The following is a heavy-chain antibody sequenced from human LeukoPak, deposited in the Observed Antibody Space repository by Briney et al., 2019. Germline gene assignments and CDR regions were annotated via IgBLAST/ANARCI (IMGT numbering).Heavy chain of an antibody. CDR1: GFTFSSYE. D-gene: IGHD3-22*01. J-gene: IGHJ4*02. V-gene: IGHV3-48*03. CDR2: ISSSGSTI. Sequence: GGSLRLSCAASGFTFSSYEMNWVRQAPGKGLEWASYISSSGSTIYYADSVKGRFTISRDNAKNSLYLQMNSLRAEDTAVYYCASHYYDSPIPFDYWGQGTLVTVSS. CDR3: ASHYYDSPIPFDY.